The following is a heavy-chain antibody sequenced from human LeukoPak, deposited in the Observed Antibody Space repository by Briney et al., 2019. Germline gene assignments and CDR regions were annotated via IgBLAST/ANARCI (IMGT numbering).Heavy chain of an antibody. CDR2: IYTSGST. V-gene: IGHV4-61*02. CDR1: GGSISSGSYY. D-gene: IGHD2-15*01. J-gene: IGHJ4*02. Sequence: PSQTLSLTCTVSGGSISSGSYYWSWIRQPAGKGLEWIGRIYTSGSTNYNPSLKSRVTISVDTSKNQFSLKLSSVTAADMAVYYCARDHPKLYCSGGSCYAGYDYWGQGTLVTVSS. CDR3: ARDHPKLYCSGGSCYAGYDY.